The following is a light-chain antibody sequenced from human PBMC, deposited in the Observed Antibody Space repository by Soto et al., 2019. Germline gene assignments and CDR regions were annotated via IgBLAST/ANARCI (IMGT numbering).Light chain of an antibody. CDR3: QHYNSYSEA. Sequence: GHRFTGTCWASQSIGDWLAWYQQKPGKAPKLLIYDASSLETGVPSRFSGSGSGTEFTLTISSLQPDDFATYYCQHYNSYSEAFGQGTKVDIK. V-gene: IGKV1-5*01. CDR2: DAS. CDR1: QSIGDW. J-gene: IGKJ1*01.